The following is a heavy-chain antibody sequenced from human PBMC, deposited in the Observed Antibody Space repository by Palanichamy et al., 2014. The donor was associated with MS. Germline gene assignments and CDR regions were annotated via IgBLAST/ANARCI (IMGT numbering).Heavy chain of an antibody. Sequence: QLQLQEPGPGQVKPSETLSLICTVSSDSITNNGHYWGWIRQAPGRGLEWIGSVYHSGNTYYNPSLKSRVTISADTSTNQFSLNLTSVTAADTARYYCARHRSDFVMTAVVPRYFDPWGQGTLVTVSS. D-gene: IGHD3-16*01. CDR3: ARHRSDFVMTAVVPRYFDP. V-gene: IGHV4-39*01. J-gene: IGHJ5*02. CDR1: SDSITNNGHY. CDR2: VYHSGNT.